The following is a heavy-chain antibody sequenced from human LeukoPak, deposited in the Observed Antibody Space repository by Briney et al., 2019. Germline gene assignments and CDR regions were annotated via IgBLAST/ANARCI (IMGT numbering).Heavy chain of an antibody. CDR2: IYHTGST. CDR3: AGTLTCSGGTCYSANWLDP. D-gene: IGHD2-15*01. Sequence: SQTLSLTCAVSGGSIGSGTHSWSWIRQPPGKGLEWIGYIYHTGSTYYNPSLKSRVTISLDRSKDQFSLNLSSVTAADTAVYYCAGTLTCSGGTCYSANWLDPWGQGTLVTVSS. J-gene: IGHJ5*02. CDR1: GGSIGSGTHS. V-gene: IGHV4-30-2*01.